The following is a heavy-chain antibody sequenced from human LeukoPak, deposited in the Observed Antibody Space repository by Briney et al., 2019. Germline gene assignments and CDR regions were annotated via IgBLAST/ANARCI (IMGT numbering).Heavy chain of an antibody. Sequence: GGSLRLSCVTSGFTFSSYAMSWVRQAPGKGLEWVSTISGGGGSTWYADSVKGRFTISRDNSKNTLYLQLSSLRADDTAVYYCATYVRGDFDYWGQGTLVTVSS. CDR1: GFTFSSYA. CDR3: ATYVRGDFDY. CDR2: ISGGGGST. D-gene: IGHD3-10*02. J-gene: IGHJ4*02. V-gene: IGHV3-23*01.